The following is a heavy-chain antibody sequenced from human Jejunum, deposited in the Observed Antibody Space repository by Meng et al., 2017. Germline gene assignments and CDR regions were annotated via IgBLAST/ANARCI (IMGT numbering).Heavy chain of an antibody. J-gene: IGHJ4*02. V-gene: IGHV4-39*07. CDR3: ARVPVTIPVAGTKKAYFFDY. CDR2: FYYSGST. Sequence: SETLSFTCTVSGGSISSSSYYWGWIRQPPGKGLEWIGIFYYSGSTYYNPSLKSRVTISVDTSKNQFSLKLSSVTAADTAVYYCARVPVTIPVAGTKKAYFFDYWGQGTLVTVSS. CDR1: GGSISSSSYY. D-gene: IGHD6-19*01.